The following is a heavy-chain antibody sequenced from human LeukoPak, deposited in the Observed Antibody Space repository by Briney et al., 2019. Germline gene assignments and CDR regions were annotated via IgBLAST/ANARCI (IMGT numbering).Heavy chain of an antibody. CDR3: ARDRRYSGYDFFDY. D-gene: IGHD5-12*01. J-gene: IGHJ4*02. CDR1: GFTFSSYA. CDR2: ISYDGSNK. Sequence: PGRSLRLSCAASGFTFSSYAMHWVRQAPGKGLEWVAVISYDGSNKYYADSVKGRFTISRDNSKNTLYLQMNSLRAEDTAVYYCARDRRYSGYDFFDYWGQGTLVTVSS. V-gene: IGHV3-30*04.